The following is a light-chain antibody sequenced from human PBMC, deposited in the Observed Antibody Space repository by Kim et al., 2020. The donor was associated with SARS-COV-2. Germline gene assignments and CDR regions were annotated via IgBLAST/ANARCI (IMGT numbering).Light chain of an antibody. J-gene: IGLJ3*02. CDR2: EDT. CDR3: QSADSSDTFWV. V-gene: IGLV3-25*03. Sequence: PGQTARITCSGDALPKQYAYWFQQKPGQAPVVLIYEDTERPSGIPERFSGSTSGTTVTLTISAVQAEDEADYYCQSADSSDTFWVFGGGTKVTVL. CDR1: ALPKQY.